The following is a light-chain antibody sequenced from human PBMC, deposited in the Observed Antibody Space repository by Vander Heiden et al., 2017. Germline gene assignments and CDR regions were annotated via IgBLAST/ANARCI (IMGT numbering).Light chain of an antibody. V-gene: IGLV2-14*01. CDR3: SSYTSSSSLV. CDR2: DVS. Sequence: QSALTQPASVFGSPGQSITISCTGTSCDGGGYDYVSWYQQHPGKAPKLMIYDVSNRPSGVSNRFSGSKSGNTASLTISGLQAEDEADYYCSSYTSSSSLVFGTGTKVTVL. J-gene: IGLJ1*01. CDR1: SCDGGGYDY.